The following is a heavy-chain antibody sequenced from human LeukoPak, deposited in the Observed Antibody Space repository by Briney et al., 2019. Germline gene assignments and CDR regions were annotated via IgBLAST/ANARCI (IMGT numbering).Heavy chain of an antibody. CDR2: IRYDGSNK. D-gene: IGHD3-22*01. CDR1: GFTFSSYG. Sequence: PGGSLRLSCAASGFTFSSYGMHWVRQTPGKGLEWVAFIRYDGSNKYYADSVKGRFTISRDNSKNTLYLQMNSLRAEDAAVYYCAKVDSSGYYSGENYWGQGTLVTVSS. CDR3: AKVDSSGYYSGENY. V-gene: IGHV3-30*02. J-gene: IGHJ4*02.